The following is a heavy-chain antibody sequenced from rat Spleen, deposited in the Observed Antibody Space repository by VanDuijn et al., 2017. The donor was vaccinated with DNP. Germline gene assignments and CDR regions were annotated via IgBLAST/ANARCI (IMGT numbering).Heavy chain of an antibody. J-gene: IGHJ4*01. CDR2: IIYDGSST. Sequence: EVQLVESGGGLVQPGRSLKLSCAASGFTFSDYAMAWVRQAPQKGLEWVATIIYDGSSTYYRDSVKGRFTISRDNAKSTLYLQMDSLRSEDTATYYCARHNYPPGAYVMDAWGQGASVTVSS. V-gene: IGHV5-17*01. CDR1: GFTFSDYA. CDR3: ARHNYPPGAYVMDA. D-gene: IGHD1-4*01.